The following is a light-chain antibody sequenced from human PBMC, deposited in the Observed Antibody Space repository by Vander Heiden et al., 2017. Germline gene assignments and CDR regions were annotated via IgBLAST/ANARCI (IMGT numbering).Light chain of an antibody. V-gene: IGKV2D-29*02. J-gene: IGKJ1*01. CDR1: QAILPSDGKTF. CDR3: RQSMQFART. CDR2: EVS. Sequence: EIVMTQIPLSLSVTPGQPASISCKSSQAILPSDGKTFLYWYLQRPGQSPQLLIYEVSKRFSGVPDRFSGSGSATDFTLKISRVDADDVGMYYCRQSMQFARTFGQGTMVEIK.